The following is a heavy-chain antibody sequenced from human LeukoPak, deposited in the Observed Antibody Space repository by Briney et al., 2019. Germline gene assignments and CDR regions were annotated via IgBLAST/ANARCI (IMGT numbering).Heavy chain of an antibody. Sequence: GSLRLSCAASGFTFSSYEMNWVRQAPGKGLEWVSYISSSGSTIYYADSVKGRFTISRDNAKNSLYLQMNSLRAEDTAVYYCARAGLRFLEWLADYWGQGTLVTVSS. D-gene: IGHD3-3*01. CDR1: GFTFSSYE. V-gene: IGHV3-48*03. CDR2: ISSSGSTI. J-gene: IGHJ4*02. CDR3: ARAGLRFLEWLADY.